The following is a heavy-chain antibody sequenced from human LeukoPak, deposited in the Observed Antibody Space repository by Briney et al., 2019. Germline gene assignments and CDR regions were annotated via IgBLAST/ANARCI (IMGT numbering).Heavy chain of an antibody. CDR3: ARPLTTDSSGYYYY. CDR1: GYSFTSFW. CDR2: IYPGYSDT. Sequence: GEYLKTPCKGSGYSFTSFWIGWVRQIPGKGLEWMGVIYPGYSDTRYSPSFQGQVTLSADKSISTAYLQWSSLKASDTAMYYCARPLTTDSSGYYYYWGQGTLVTVSS. V-gene: IGHV5-51*01. J-gene: IGHJ4*02. D-gene: IGHD3-22*01.